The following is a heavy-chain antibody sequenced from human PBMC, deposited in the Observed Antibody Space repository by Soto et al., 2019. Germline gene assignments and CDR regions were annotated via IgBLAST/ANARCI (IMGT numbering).Heavy chain of an antibody. V-gene: IGHV3-11*06. Sequence: PGGSLRLSCAASGFTFSDYYMSWIRQAPGKGLEWVSYISGTSSYTNYADSVKGRFTISRDNAKKSLYLDMSSLRAEDTAAYYCARDRAFCGGDCYPGYFDYWGQGILVTVSS. CDR1: GFTFSDYY. D-gene: IGHD2-21*02. J-gene: IGHJ4*02. CDR2: ISGTSSYT. CDR3: ARDRAFCGGDCYPGYFDY.